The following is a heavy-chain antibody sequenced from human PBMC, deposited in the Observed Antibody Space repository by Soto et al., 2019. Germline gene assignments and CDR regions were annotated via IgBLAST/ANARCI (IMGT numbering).Heavy chain of an antibody. CDR1: GGSFSGYY. CDR2: INHSGST. D-gene: IGHD5-18*01. J-gene: IGHJ6*02. CDR3: ARGSAMVRYYYYGMDV. Sequence: QVQLQQWGAGLLKPSETLSLTCAVYGGSFSGYYWSWIRQPPGKGLEWIGEINHSGSTHYNPSLKSRVTISVDTSKNQVSLKLSSVTAADTAVYYCARGSAMVRYYYYGMDVWGPGTTVTVSS. V-gene: IGHV4-34*01.